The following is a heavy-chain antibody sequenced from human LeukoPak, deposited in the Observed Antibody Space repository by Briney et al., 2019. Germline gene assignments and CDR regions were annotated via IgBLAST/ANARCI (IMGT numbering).Heavy chain of an antibody. V-gene: IGHV3-23*01. CDR2: ISGSGGST. Sequence: GGSLRLSCAASGFTFRSYAMSWVRQAPGKGLEWVSAISGSGGSTYYADSVKGRFTISRDNSKNTMSLQMNSLRAEDTAVYYCARNGGNWVSYFDYWGQGTLVTVSS. D-gene: IGHD4-23*01. CDR3: ARNGGNWVSYFDY. J-gene: IGHJ4*02. CDR1: GFTFRSYA.